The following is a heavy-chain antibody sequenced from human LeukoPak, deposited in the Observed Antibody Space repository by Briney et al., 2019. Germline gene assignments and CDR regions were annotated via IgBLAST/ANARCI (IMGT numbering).Heavy chain of an antibody. D-gene: IGHD3-22*01. Sequence: AVQVSCKASGGTFSSYGINWVRLATGQGLEWMGRIIPIIDRADSAKKFRGRVTLTANKSTTTVYMELSSLRSDDTAVYLCASGEHYDSSGYSSGAFHMWGLGTMVTVSS. CDR1: GGTFSSYG. CDR3: ASGEHYDSSGYSSGAFHM. J-gene: IGHJ3*02. V-gene: IGHV1-69*04. CDR2: IIPIIDRA.